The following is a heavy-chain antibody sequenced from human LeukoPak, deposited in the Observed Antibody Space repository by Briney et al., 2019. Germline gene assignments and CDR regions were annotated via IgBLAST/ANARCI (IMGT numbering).Heavy chain of an antibody. CDR3: VAGMGNY. J-gene: IGHJ4*02. D-gene: IGHD6-13*01. CDR1: GFTFSTYW. V-gene: IGHV3-74*01. Sequence: GGSLRLSCAASGFTFSTYWMHWVRQVPGKGLVWVSRINSDGNIITYADSVKGRFTISRDNAGNMVYLQMNSLRAEDTAVYYCVAGMGNYWGQGTLVPV. CDR2: INSDGNII.